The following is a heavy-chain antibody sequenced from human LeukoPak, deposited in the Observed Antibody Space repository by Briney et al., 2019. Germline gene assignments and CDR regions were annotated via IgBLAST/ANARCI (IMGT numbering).Heavy chain of an antibody. J-gene: IGHJ6*02. D-gene: IGHD2-2*01. CDR3: ARHDCITTTCYCFYGMDV. CDR1: GGSISSSSHY. Sequence: SETLSLTCTVSGGSISSSSHYWGWIRQPPGKGPEWIGSIYYSGSTYYNPSLKSRVTISVDTSKNQFSLKLSSVTATDTAVYYCARHDCITTTCYCFYGMDVWGQGTTVTVSS. V-gene: IGHV4-39*01. CDR2: IYYSGST.